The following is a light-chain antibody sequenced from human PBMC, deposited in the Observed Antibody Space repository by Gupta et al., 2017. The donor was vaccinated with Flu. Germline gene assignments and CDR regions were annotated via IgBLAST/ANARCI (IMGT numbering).Light chain of an antibody. CDR2: EVT. CDR3: SSYTIDSALYV. Sequence: QSALTPPASVSGSPGQSITISCTGSSTDVRGYNNVSWYQQHPGKAPILIIYEVTNRPSGVAHRFSGSKSGNTASLTISGLQAEDDTDYYCSSYTIDSALYVFGPGTKVT. J-gene: IGLJ1*01. CDR1: STDVRGYNN. V-gene: IGLV2-14*01.